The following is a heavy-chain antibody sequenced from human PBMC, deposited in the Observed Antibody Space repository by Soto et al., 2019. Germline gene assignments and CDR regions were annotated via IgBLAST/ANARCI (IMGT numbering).Heavy chain of an antibody. V-gene: IGHV6-1*01. CDR3: ARDLEQLNSYYYGMDV. Sequence: SQTLSLTYAISGDSVSSNSAAWNWIRQSPSRGLEWLGRTYYRSKWYNDYAVSVKSRITINPDTSKNQFSLQLNSVTPEDTAVYYCARDLEQLNSYYYGMDVWGQGTTVTVSS. D-gene: IGHD6-13*01. CDR2: TYYRSKWYN. CDR1: GDSVSSNSAA. J-gene: IGHJ6*02.